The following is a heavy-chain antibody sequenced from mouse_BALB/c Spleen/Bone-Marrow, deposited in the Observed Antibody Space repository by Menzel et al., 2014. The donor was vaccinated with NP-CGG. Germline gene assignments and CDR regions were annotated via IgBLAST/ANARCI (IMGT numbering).Heavy chain of an antibody. D-gene: IGHD2-3*01. CDR3: ARGGLLRAMDY. CDR1: GYSFTGYF. CDR2: INPYNGAT. J-gene: IGHJ4*01. Sequence: VQLQQSGPELVKPGASVKISCKASGYSFTGYFMNWVMQSHGKSLEWIGRINPYNGATFYNQKFKGKATLTVDKSSSTAHMELRSLASEDSAVYYCARGGLLRAMDYWGQGTSVTVSS. V-gene: IGHV1-20*02.